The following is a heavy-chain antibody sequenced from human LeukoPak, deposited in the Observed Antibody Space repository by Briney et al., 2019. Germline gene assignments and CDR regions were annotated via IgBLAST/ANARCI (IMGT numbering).Heavy chain of an antibody. D-gene: IGHD6-19*01. Sequence: SETPSLTCTVSGGSISSYYWSWIRQPPGKGLEWIGYIYYSGSTNYNPSLKSRVTISVDTSKNQFSLKLSFVTAADTAVYYCARESYSSGWIIDYWGQGTLVTVSS. CDR1: GGSISSYY. J-gene: IGHJ4*02. CDR3: ARESYSSGWIIDY. CDR2: IYYSGST. V-gene: IGHV4-59*01.